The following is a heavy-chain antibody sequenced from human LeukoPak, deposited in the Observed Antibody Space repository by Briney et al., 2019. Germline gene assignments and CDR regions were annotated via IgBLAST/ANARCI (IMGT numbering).Heavy chain of an antibody. Sequence: ASVKVSCKASGYTFTGYYMHWVRQAPGQGLEWMGWINPNSGGTNYAQKFQGRVTMTRDTSISTAYMELSRLRSDDTAVYYCARARLLLRKLTKLPGWFDPWGQGTLVTVSS. V-gene: IGHV1-2*02. J-gene: IGHJ5*02. D-gene: IGHD3-22*01. CDR2: INPNSGGT. CDR1: GYTFTGYY. CDR3: ARARLLLRKLTKLPGWFDP.